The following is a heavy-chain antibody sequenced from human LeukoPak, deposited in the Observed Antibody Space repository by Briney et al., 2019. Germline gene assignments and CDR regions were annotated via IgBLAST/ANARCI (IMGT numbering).Heavy chain of an antibody. Sequence: GGSLRLSCEASGFSFPYGMSWVRQAPGKGLEWVSGITNSGENTYYADSVKGRFTISRDNSKNTLFLEMNSLRVEDTAVYYCAKDQVTMVRGVSPHYFDYWGQGTLVTVSS. J-gene: IGHJ4*02. V-gene: IGHV3-23*01. D-gene: IGHD3-10*01. CDR1: GFSFPYG. CDR3: AKDQVTMVRGVSPHYFDY. CDR2: ITNSGENT.